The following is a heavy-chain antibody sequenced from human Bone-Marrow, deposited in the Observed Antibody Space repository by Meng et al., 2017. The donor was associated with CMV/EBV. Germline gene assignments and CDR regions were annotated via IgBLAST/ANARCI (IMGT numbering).Heavy chain of an antibody. Sequence: GGSLRLSCAASGFTFSSYWMSWVRQAPGKGLEWVANIKQDGSEKYYVDSVKGRFTISRDNAKNSLYLQMNSLRAEDTAVYYCARGGERSSYHYYYYGMDVWGQGTTVTCSS. CDR2: IKQDGSEK. CDR1: GFTFSSYW. V-gene: IGHV3-7*01. J-gene: IGHJ6*01. CDR3: ARGGERSSYHYYYYGMDV. D-gene: IGHD6-6*01.